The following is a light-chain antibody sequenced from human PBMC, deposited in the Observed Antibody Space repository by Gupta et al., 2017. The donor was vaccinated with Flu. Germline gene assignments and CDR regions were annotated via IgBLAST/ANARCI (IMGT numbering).Light chain of an antibody. CDR3: SSYASSSTHV. J-gene: IGLJ1*01. Sequence: QSALTQPASVSGSPGQSITIFCTGTSSDVGNYNLVSWYQQHPGKAPKLVIYDVTKRPSGISNHFSGSKSGNTASLTISGHQVEDEADYYCSSYASSSTHVFGTGTKVTVL. CDR2: DVT. V-gene: IGLV2-23*02. CDR1: SSDVGNYNL.